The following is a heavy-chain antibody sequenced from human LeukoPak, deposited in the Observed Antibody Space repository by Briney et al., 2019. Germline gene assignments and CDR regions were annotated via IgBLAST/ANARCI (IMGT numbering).Heavy chain of an antibody. Sequence: SETLSLTCAVSGGSISSSNWWSWVRQPPGKGLEWIGEIYHSGSTNYNPSLKSRVTISVDKSKNQFSLKLSSVTAADTAVYYCARSITMVRGVIDWLDPWGQGTLVTVSS. D-gene: IGHD3-10*01. CDR3: ARSITMVRGVIDWLDP. J-gene: IGHJ5*02. V-gene: IGHV4-4*02. CDR2: IYHSGST. CDR1: GGSISSSNW.